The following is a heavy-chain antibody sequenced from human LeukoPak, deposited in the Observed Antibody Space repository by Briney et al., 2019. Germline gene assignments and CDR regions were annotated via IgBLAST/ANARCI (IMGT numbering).Heavy chain of an antibody. D-gene: IGHD1-26*01. CDR3: ARGRGSYSFDY. V-gene: IGHV1-2*02. CDR2: INPNSGDT. CDR1: GYTFTGYY. Sequence: ASVKVSCKASGYTFTGYYMYWVRQAPGQGLEWMGWINPNSGDTNYAQKFQGSVTMTRDTSISTAYMELSRRRSDDTAVYYCARGRGSYSFDYWGQGTLVTVSS. J-gene: IGHJ4*02.